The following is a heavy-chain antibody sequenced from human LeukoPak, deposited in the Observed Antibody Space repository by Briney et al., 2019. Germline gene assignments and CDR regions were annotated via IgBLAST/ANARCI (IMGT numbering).Heavy chain of an antibody. J-gene: IGHJ6*02. CDR1: GGSISSGGYS. CDR2: IYHSGST. Sequence: SQTLSLTCAVSGGSISSGGYSWSWIRQPPGKGLEWIGYIYHSGSTYYNPSLKSRVTISVDRSKNQFSLKLSSVTAADTAVYYCARGWSVLHCYYGMDVWGQGTTVTVSS. CDR3: ARGWSVLHCYYGMDV. V-gene: IGHV4-30-2*01. D-gene: IGHD2-15*01.